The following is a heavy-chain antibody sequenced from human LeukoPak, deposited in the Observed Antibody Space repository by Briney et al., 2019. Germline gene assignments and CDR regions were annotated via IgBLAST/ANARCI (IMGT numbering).Heavy chain of an antibody. Sequence: GRSLRLSFAASGFIFDDYAMHWVRQAPGKGLEWVSGISWNSGKIDYADSVKGRFTISRDNAKNSLYLQMNSLRAEDTAVYYCARESVGRVTPNYFDYWGQGTLVTVSS. CDR3: ARESVGRVTPNYFDY. CDR1: GFIFDDYA. J-gene: IGHJ4*02. V-gene: IGHV3-9*01. CDR2: ISWNSGKI. D-gene: IGHD4-23*01.